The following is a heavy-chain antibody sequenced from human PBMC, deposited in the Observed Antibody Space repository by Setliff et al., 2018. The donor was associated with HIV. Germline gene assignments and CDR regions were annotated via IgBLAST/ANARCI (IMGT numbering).Heavy chain of an antibody. Sequence: ETLSLSCAASGFTFSSYGMHWVRQAPGRGLESVANIKQDGSEKFYVDSVEGRFTISRDDAKNSLYLQMNSLRAEDTGLYYCAKAKWLPRNSFYYYMDVWGKGTTVTVSS. CDR2: IKQDGSEK. V-gene: IGHV3-7*03. CDR3: AKAKWLPRNSFYYYMDV. J-gene: IGHJ6*03. CDR1: GFTFSSYG. D-gene: IGHD6-19*01.